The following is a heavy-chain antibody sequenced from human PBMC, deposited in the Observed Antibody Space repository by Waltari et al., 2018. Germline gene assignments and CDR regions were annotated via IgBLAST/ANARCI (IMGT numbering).Heavy chain of an antibody. CDR2: INHSGST. CDR3: ARVGYDSSGYSGYFDY. CDR1: GGSFSGYY. Sequence: QVQLQQWGAGLLKPSETLSLTCAVYGGSFSGYYWSWIRQPPGKGLEWIGEINHSGSTNYNPSLKSRVTISVDTSKIQFSLKLSSVTAADTAVYYCARVGYDSSGYSGYFDYWGQGTLVTVSS. V-gene: IGHV4-34*01. D-gene: IGHD3-22*01. J-gene: IGHJ4*02.